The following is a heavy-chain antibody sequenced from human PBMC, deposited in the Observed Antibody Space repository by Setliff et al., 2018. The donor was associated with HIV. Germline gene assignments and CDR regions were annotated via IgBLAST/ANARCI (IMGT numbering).Heavy chain of an antibody. CDR3: ARQTSRYITLSPPDY. CDR1: GYGLSNYW. D-gene: IGHD3-9*01. J-gene: IGHJ4*02. Sequence: GESLKISCKGSGYGLSNYWLAWVRQTPGKGLEWMGIIYPGDSDTRYSPSFQGQVTFSADKSINTAYLQWGSLKASDTGIYFCARQTSRYITLSPPDYWGQGTLVTVPQ. CDR2: IYPGDSDT. V-gene: IGHV5-51*01.